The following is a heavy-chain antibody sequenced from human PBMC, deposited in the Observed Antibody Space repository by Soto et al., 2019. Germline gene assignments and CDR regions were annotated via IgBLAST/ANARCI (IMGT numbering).Heavy chain of an antibody. CDR1: GGSISSSNW. Sequence: QVQLQESGPGLVKPSGTLSLTCAVSGGSISSSNWWSWVRQPPGRGLEWIGEIYHSGGTNYNPSRQSRVTIXVXKXXNQFSLKLSSVTAADTAVYYCARGKTYYYDSGGYYSVRFDYWGQGTLVTVSS. D-gene: IGHD3-22*01. J-gene: IGHJ4*02. V-gene: IGHV4-4*02. CDR2: IYHSGGT. CDR3: ARGKTYYYDSGGYYSVRFDY.